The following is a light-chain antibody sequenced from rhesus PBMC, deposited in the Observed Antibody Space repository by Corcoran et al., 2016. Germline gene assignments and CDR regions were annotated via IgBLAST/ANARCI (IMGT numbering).Light chain of an antibody. Sequence: DVQMTQSPSSLSASVGDRVTITRRASQDISSYLAWYQQKPGKAPEPLTDSASTLGNGVPSRFSGMGSWTDSTLAIRSLPPEDFATYYCLQYHSDPIPVGPETKLDI. J-gene: IGKJ3*01. CDR1: QDISSY. CDR2: SAS. V-gene: IGKV1-37*01. CDR3: LQYHSDPIP.